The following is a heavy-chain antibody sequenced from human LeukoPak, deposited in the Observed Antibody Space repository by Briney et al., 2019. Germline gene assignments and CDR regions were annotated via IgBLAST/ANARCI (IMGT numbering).Heavy chain of an antibody. CDR3: ARDYSGKYTIDY. J-gene: IGHJ4*02. V-gene: IGHV3-30-3*01. Sequence: PGGSLRLSCAASGFTFSSYAIHWVRQAPGKGLEWVAVISYDGSNKYYADSVKGRFTISRDNSKNTLYLQMNSLRAEDTAVYYCARDYSGKYTIDYWSQGILVTVSS. CDR1: GFTFSSYA. D-gene: IGHD1-26*01. CDR2: ISYDGSNK.